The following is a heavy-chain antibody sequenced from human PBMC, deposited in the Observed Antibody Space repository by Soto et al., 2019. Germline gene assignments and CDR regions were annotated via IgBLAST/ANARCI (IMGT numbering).Heavy chain of an antibody. CDR3: AKGSTTVTSLFDY. Sequence: EVQLVESGGGLVQPGRSLRLSCAASGFTFDDYAMHWVRQALGKGLEWVSGVSWNSGSIGYADSVKGRFTMSRDNAKNSMYLQRNSLRAEDTALYSCAKGSTTVTSLFDYCGQGTLVAVSS. J-gene: IGHJ4*02. CDR2: VSWNSGSI. D-gene: IGHD4-17*01. V-gene: IGHV3-9*01. CDR1: GFTFDDYA.